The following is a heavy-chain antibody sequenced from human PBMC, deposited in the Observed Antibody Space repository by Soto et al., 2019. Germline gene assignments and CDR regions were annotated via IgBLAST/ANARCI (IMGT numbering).Heavy chain of an antibody. V-gene: IGHV4-59*01. Sequence: PSETLSLTCTVSGGSISSYYWSWIRQPPGKGLEWIGFIYNIGNTNYNPSLKSRVTISGDTSKNQFSLKLTSVTAADTAVYYCARGSILAAYSHFDYWGQGTRVTVSS. CDR3: ARGSILAAYSHFDY. CDR1: GGSISSYY. J-gene: IGHJ4*02. D-gene: IGHD3-9*01. CDR2: IYNIGNT.